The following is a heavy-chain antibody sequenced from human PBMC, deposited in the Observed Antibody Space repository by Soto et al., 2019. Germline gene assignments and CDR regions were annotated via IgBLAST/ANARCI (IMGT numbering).Heavy chain of an antibody. D-gene: IGHD1-26*01. CDR1: GYTFTVYY. V-gene: IGHV1-2*02. CDR3: ARDLAKGGGSAGFDY. Sequence: ASVKVSCKASGYTFTVYYMHWVRQAPGQGLEWMGWINPKSGGTMYPQKFQGRVTMTWDTSISTAYMALTRLRSDDTAVYYCARDLAKGGGSAGFDYWGQGGLGTV. J-gene: IGHJ4*02. CDR2: INPKSGGT.